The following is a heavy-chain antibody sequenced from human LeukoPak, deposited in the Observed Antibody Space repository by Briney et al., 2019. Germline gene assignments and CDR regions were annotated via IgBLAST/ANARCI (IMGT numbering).Heavy chain of an antibody. CDR3: ARGDCSSTSCSSTPKNWFDP. V-gene: IGHV3-23*01. Sequence: GGSLRLSCAASGFTFSSYAMYWVRQAPGKGLEWVSGIFGSGGSTHYADSVKGRFTISRDNSKNTVYLQMNSLRAEDTAVFYCARGDCSSTSCSSTPKNWFDPWGQGTLVSVSS. D-gene: IGHD2-2*01. CDR1: GFTFSSYA. CDR2: IFGSGGST. J-gene: IGHJ5*02.